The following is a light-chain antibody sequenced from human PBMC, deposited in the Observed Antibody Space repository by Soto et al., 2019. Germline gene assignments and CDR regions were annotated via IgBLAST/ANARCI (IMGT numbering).Light chain of an antibody. CDR3: QQYGSSPWT. CDR1: QSVSSSS. Sequence: EIVLTQSPGTLSLSPGERATLSCRASQSVSSSSLAWYQQKPGQAPRLLIYGASSRATGIQDRFSGSGSGTDFTLTISRLEPEDFAVYYCQQYGSSPWTFGQGTKVEIK. V-gene: IGKV3-20*01. CDR2: GAS. J-gene: IGKJ1*01.